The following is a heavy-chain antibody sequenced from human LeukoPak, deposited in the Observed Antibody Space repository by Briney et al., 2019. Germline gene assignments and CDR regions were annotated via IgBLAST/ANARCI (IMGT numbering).Heavy chain of an antibody. V-gene: IGHV3-49*04. CDR3: TRDPRLNWFDP. J-gene: IGHJ5*02. CDR2: IRSKAYGGTT. Sequence: TGGSLRLSCTASGFTFGVYAMSWVRQAPGKGLEWVGFIRSKAYGGTTEYAASVKGRFTISRDDSKSIAYLQMNSLKTGDTAVYYCTRDPRLNWFDPWGQGTLVTVSS. CDR1: GFTFGVYA.